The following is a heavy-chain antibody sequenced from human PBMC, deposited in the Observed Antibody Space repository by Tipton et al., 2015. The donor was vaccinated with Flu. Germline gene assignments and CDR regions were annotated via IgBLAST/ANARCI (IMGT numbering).Heavy chain of an antibody. CDR1: DDSISSGRYY. CDR2: LYYSGST. CDR3: ARGAGDFGGNPLAFDI. Sequence: TLSLTCTVSDDSISSGRYYWGWIRQPPGKGLVWIVNLYYSGSTYYKPSLKSRVTISMDTSKSHVFLSLTSVTAADTAVYDCARGAGDFGGNPLAFDIWGQWTMVTVSS. J-gene: IGHJ3*02. D-gene: IGHD4-23*01. V-gene: IGHV4-39*07.